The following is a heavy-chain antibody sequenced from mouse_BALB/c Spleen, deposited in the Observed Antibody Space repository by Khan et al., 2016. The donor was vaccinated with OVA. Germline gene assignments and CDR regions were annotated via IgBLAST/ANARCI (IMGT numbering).Heavy chain of an antibody. CDR3: ARQNYYGYAMDY. D-gene: IGHD1-1*01. CDR1: GYSITSDYA. Sequence: EVQLQESGPGLVKPSQSLSLTCTVTGYSITSDYAWNWIRQFPGNKLEWMGYISYSGSTSYNPSLRSRISITQDTSKNQFFLQLNSVTTEDTATFYCARQNYYGYAMDYWGQGTSVTVSS. CDR2: ISYSGST. J-gene: IGHJ4*01. V-gene: IGHV3-2*02.